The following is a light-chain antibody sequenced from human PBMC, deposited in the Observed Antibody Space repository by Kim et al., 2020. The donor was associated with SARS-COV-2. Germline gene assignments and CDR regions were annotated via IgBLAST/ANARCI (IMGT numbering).Light chain of an antibody. Sequence: DIVLTQSPATLSLSPGERATLSCRASHRVHIYLAWYQQKPGQAPRLLIYDASNRATGIPASFSGSGSGTAFTLTISSREPEDFATYCYRHRSDWALTFGGGTKVEIK. J-gene: IGKJ4*01. CDR3: RHRSDWALT. CDR2: DAS. CDR1: HRVHIY. V-gene: IGKV3-11*01.